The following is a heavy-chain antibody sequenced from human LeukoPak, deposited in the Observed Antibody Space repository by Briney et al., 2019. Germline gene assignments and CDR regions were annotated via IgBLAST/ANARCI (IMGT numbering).Heavy chain of an antibody. Sequence: SVTVSCKASGGTFSSYAISWVRQAPGQGLEWMGGIIPIFGTANYAQKFQGRVTITADESTSTAYMELSSLRSEDTAVYYCARGGTSGLYYYYYGMDVWGQGTTVTVSS. D-gene: IGHD1-1*01. J-gene: IGHJ6*02. CDR2: IIPIFGTA. CDR1: GGTFSSYA. CDR3: ARGGTSGLYYYYYGMDV. V-gene: IGHV1-69*13.